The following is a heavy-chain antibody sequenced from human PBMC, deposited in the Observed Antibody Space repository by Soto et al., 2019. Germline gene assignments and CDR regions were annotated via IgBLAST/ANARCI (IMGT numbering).Heavy chain of an antibody. CDR1: GYTFTSYG. Sequence: PSVKVSFKASGYTFTSYGVSSVRQAPGQRLEWMGWISAYNGNTNYAQKLQGRVTMTTDTSTSTAYMELRSLRSDDTAVYYCARDRITIFGVVNSAFDIWGQGTMVTVSS. V-gene: IGHV1-18*04. CDR2: ISAYNGNT. D-gene: IGHD3-3*01. J-gene: IGHJ3*02. CDR3: ARDRITIFGVVNSAFDI.